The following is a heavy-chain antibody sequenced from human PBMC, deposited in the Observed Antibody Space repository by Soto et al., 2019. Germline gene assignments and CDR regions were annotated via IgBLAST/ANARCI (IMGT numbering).Heavy chain of an antibody. Sequence: QAQLVQSGAEVKKPGASVKVSCKASGYTFTSYGISWVRQAPGQGLEWMGWISAYNGNTKYVQKFQVRVTMTTDTPTRIAYMELGSLWSDDTAGYYGARDAAAGLNDYWGQGTRVTVSS. V-gene: IGHV1-18*01. CDR3: ARDAAAGLNDY. CDR2: ISAYNGNT. D-gene: IGHD6-13*01. CDR1: GYTFTSYG. J-gene: IGHJ4*02.